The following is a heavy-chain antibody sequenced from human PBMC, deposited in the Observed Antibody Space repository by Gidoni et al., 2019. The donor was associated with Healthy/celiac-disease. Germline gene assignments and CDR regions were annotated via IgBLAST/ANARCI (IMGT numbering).Heavy chain of an antibody. J-gene: IGHJ4*02. V-gene: IGHV3-7*04. CDR1: GFTFSSYW. CDR3: ARDHYYDSSGYSPHDY. Sequence: EVQLVESGGGLVQPGGSLRLSCAASGFTFSSYWMSWGRQAPGKGLEWVANIKQDGSEKYYVDSVKGRFTISRDNAKNSLYLQMNSLRAEDTAVYYCARDHYYDSSGYSPHDYWGQGTLVTVSS. CDR2: IKQDGSEK. D-gene: IGHD3-22*01.